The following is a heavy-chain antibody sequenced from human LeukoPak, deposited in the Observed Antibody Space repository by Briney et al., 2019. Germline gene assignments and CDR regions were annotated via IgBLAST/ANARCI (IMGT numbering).Heavy chain of an antibody. CDR2: INNDRSS. CDR1: GFTFSGYS. CDR3: ARDTDWSFDY. D-gene: IGHD2-21*01. J-gene: IGHJ4*02. V-gene: IGHV3-48*01. Sequence: PGGSLRLSCAASGFTFSGYSMNWVRQAPGKGPEWISYINNDRSSIADSVKGRFIISRDTAENSLFLQMNSLRVEDTALYYCARDTDWSFDYWGQGTLVTVSS.